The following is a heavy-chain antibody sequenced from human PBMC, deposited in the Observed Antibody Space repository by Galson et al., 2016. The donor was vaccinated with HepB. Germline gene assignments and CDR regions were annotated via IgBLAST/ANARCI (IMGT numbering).Heavy chain of an antibody. CDR1: GFVFSNFG. CDR3: AKERLVRRIFDH. D-gene: IGHD1-1*01. J-gene: IGHJ4*02. Sequence: SLRLSCAASGFVFSNFGLSWVRQAPGKGLEWVAGISTRRTTYYSDSVQGRFTISRDNSNNTLYLQMNGLRAEDTAVYHCAKERLVRRIFDHWGQGTLLTVSS. V-gene: IGHV3-23*01. CDR2: ISTRRTT.